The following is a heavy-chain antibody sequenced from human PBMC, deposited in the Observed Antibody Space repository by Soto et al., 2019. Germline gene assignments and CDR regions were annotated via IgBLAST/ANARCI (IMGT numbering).Heavy chain of an antibody. V-gene: IGHV1-69*13. D-gene: IGHD2-2*02. J-gene: IGHJ3*01. Sequence: SVKVSCKASGGTFSSYAISWVRQAPGQGLEWMGGIIPIFGTANYAQKFQGRVTITADESTSTAYMELSSLRSEDTAVYYCARYCISTICYRDAFDVWGQGTMVTVSS. CDR1: GGTFSSYA. CDR2: IIPIFGTA. CDR3: ARYCISTICYRDAFDV.